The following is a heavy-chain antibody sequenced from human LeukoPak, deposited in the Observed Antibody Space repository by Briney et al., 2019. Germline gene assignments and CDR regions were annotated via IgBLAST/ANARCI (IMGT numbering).Heavy chain of an antibody. J-gene: IGHJ4*02. CDR3: AKVSTSWGFDY. CDR1: GFTFDDYA. V-gene: IGHV3-11*05. D-gene: IGHD6-13*01. CDR2: ISSSSSYT. Sequence: GGSLRLSCAASGFTFDDYAMSWIRQAPGKGLEWVLYISSSSSYTNYADSVKGRFTISRDNVKNSLYLQMNSLRAEDTAVYYCAKVSTSWGFDYWGQGTLVTVSS.